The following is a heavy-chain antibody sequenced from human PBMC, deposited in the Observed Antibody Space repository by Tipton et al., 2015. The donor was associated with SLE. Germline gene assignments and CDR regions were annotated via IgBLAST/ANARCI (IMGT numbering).Heavy chain of an antibody. CDR3: AGGGVSYYYYGMDV. V-gene: IGHV1-2*06. Sequence: QLVQSGAEVKKLGASVKVSCKASGYTFTGYYMHWVRQAPGQGLEWMERINPNSGGTNYAQKFQGRVTMTRDTSISTAYMELSRLRSDGRAVYYGAGGGVSYYYYGMDVWGQGTTVTVSS. CDR1: GYTFTGYY. J-gene: IGHJ6*02. D-gene: IGHD2-21*01. CDR2: INPNSGGT.